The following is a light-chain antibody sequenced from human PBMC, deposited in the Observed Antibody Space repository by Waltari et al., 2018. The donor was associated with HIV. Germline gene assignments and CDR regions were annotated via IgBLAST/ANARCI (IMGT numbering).Light chain of an antibody. CDR3: QQRSNWPRFT. CDR1: QSVSNN. V-gene: IGKV3-11*01. J-gene: IGKJ2*01. Sequence: EIVMTQSPATLTVSPGERATLSCRASQSVSNNFAWYQQRPGQAPRLLIYDASNRATGIPARFSGSGSGTDFTLTISSLEPEDFVVYYCQQRSNWPRFTFGQGTRLEI. CDR2: DAS.